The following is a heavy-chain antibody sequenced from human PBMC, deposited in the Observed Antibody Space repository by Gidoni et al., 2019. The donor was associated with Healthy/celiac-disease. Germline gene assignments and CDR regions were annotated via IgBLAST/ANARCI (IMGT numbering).Heavy chain of an antibody. Sequence: QVQLQQWGAGLLKPSETLSLTCAVYGGSFSGYYWSWIRQPPGKGLEWIGEINHSGSTNYNPSLKSRVTISVDTSKNQFSLKLSSVTAADTAVYYCARGPRLITMINLASLNSYFDYWGQGTLVTVSS. D-gene: IGHD3-22*01. J-gene: IGHJ4*02. CDR1: GGSFSGYY. V-gene: IGHV4-34*01. CDR3: ARGPRLITMINLASLNSYFDY. CDR2: INHSGST.